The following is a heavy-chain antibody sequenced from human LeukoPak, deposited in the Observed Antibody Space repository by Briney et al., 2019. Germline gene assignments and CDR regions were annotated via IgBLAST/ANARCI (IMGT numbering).Heavy chain of an antibody. D-gene: IGHD4-17*01. CDR1: GFTFDDYA. Sequence: GGSLRLSCAASGFTFDDYAMHWVRHAPGKGLEWVSGISWNSGSIGYADSVKGRFTISRDNAKNSLYLQMNSLRAEDTALYYCAKDLINYGDYYGSAFDIWGQGTMVTVSS. J-gene: IGHJ3*02. CDR2: ISWNSGSI. CDR3: AKDLINYGDYYGSAFDI. V-gene: IGHV3-9*01.